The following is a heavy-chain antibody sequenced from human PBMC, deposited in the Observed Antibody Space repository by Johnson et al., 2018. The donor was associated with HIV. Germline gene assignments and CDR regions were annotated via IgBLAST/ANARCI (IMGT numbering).Heavy chain of an antibody. CDR2: ISWDGGST. CDR3: AAKFWCGRDPAIAFDI. J-gene: IGHJ3*02. CDR1: GFTFDNYA. V-gene: IGHV3-43D*04. Sequence: VQLVESGGGVVQRGGSLRLSCAASGFTFDNYAMHWVRQAPGKGLEWVSLISWDGGSTYYADSVKGRFTISRENSKHDLYLQMNSLRAEDTALYYCAAKFWCGRDPAIAFDIWGQGTMVTVSS. D-gene: IGHD1-26*01.